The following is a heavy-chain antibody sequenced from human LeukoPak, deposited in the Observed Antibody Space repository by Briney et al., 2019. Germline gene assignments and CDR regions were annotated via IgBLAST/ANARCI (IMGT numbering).Heavy chain of an antibody. D-gene: IGHD3-10*01. J-gene: IGHJ4*02. Sequence: GGSLRLSCAASRFPFSSYTMNWVRQAPGKGLEWVSSISSSSYIYYADSVKGRFTISRDNAKNPLYLQMNSLRAEDTAVYYCARDSGSGRPDYFDSWGQGTLVTVSS. CDR2: ISSSSYI. CDR1: RFPFSSYT. V-gene: IGHV3-21*01. CDR3: ARDSGSGRPDYFDS.